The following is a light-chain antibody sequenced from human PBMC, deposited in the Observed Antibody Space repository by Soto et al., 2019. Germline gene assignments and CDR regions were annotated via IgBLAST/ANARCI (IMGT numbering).Light chain of an antibody. J-gene: IGLJ1*01. Sequence: QSVLTQPPSASGSPGQSVAISCTGTSSDVGGYNYVSWYQQHPGKAPKLMIYEVSKRPSGVPDRFSGSKSGKTASLTVSGLQAEDEADYYCSSYAGSSNVFGTGTKLTVL. V-gene: IGLV2-8*01. CDR3: SSYAGSSNV. CDR1: SSDVGGYNY. CDR2: EVS.